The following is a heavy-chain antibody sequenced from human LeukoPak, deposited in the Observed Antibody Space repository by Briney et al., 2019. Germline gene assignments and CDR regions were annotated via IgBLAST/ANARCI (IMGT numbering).Heavy chain of an antibody. J-gene: IGHJ6*02. CDR2: ISPSDGGT. V-gene: IGHV1-46*01. CDR1: GYTFTNYY. D-gene: IGHD6-13*01. CDR3: ATWGSSSSPLPTMDV. Sequence: GASVKVSCKASGYTFTNYYMHWVRQAPGQGLEWIGIISPSDGGTTYAQKFQGRVAMTRDTSTSTVYMELSSLRYEDTGVYYCATWGSSSSPLPTMDVWGQGTSVTVSS.